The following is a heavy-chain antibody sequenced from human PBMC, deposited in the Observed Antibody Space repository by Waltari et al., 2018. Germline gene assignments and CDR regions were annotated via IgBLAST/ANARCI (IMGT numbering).Heavy chain of an antibody. J-gene: IGHJ4*02. Sequence: QMQLVQSGPEVKKPGTSVKVSCKASGFTFTSSAVQWVRQARGQRLEWIGWIVVGSGNTNYAQKFQERVTITRDMSTSTAYMELSSLRSEDTAVYYCATDRYGSGFPYYFDYWGQGTLVTVSS. CDR1: GFTFTSSA. V-gene: IGHV1-58*01. D-gene: IGHD3-10*01. CDR2: IVVGSGNT. CDR3: ATDRYGSGFPYYFDY.